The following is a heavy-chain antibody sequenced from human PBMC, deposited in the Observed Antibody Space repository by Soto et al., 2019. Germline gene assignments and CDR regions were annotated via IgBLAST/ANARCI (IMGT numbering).Heavy chain of an antibody. J-gene: IGHJ2*01. D-gene: IGHD2-15*01. CDR3: ARARFTVVTPRWHLDV. CDR1: GYTFTSFT. V-gene: IGHV1-3*01. Sequence: ASVKVSCKASGYTFTSFTMHWVRQAPGQRLEWMGCINGGNGDTKYSQKFPGRVTITRDTSATTAYMELSSLSFEDTAVYYCARARFTVVTPRWHLDVWGRGTLVIVSS. CDR2: INGGNGDT.